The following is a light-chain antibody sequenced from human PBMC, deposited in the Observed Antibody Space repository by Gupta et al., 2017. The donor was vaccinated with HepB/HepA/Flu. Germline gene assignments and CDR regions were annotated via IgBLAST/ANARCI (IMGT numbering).Light chain of an antibody. CDR2: GAS. CDR3: QQYGSYPGYT. CDR1: QSVSSSY. J-gene: IGKJ2*01. V-gene: IGKV3-20*01. Sequence: EIVLTQSPGTLSLSPGERATLSCRASQSVSSSYLAWYQQKPGQAPRLLIYGASSRATGIPDRFSGSGSGTDFTLTISRREPEDFAVYYCQQYGSYPGYTFGQGTKLEIK.